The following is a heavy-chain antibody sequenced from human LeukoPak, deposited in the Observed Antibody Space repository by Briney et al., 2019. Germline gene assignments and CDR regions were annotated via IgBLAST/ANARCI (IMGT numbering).Heavy chain of an antibody. J-gene: IGHJ4*02. CDR3: ARDRLYSSSYEDY. V-gene: IGHV3-53*01. CDR2: IYSGGST. Sequence: SGGSLRLSCAASGFTVSSNYMSWVRQAPGKGLEWVSVIYSGGSTYYADSVKGRFTISRDNSKHTLYLQMNSLRVEDTAVYYCARDRLYSSSYEDYWGQGTLVTVSS. CDR1: GFTVSSNY. D-gene: IGHD6-6*01.